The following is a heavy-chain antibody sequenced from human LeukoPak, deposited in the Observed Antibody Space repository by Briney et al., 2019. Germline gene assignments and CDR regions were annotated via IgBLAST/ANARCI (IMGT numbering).Heavy chain of an antibody. V-gene: IGHV3-21*01. Sequence: PGGSLRLSCAASGFTFSSYSMNWVRQAPGKGLEWVSSISSSSSYIYYADSVKGRFTISRDNAKNSLYLQMNSLRAEDTAVYYCARVLYCSGGSCWHAIDYWGQGTLVTVSS. CDR1: GFTFSSYS. CDR3: ARVLYCSGGSCWHAIDY. J-gene: IGHJ4*02. CDR2: ISSSSSYI. D-gene: IGHD2-15*01.